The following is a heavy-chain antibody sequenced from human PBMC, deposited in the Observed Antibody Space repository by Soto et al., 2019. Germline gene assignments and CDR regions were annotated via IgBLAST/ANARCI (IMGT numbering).Heavy chain of an antibody. CDR2: IYYSGST. Sequence: SETLSLTCTVSGGSISSGGYYWSWIRQHPGKGLEWIGYIYYSGSTYYNPSLKSRVTISVDTSKNQFSLKLSSVTAADTAVYYCARESDYCTNGVCYVDPWGQGTLVTVSS. V-gene: IGHV4-31*03. CDR1: GGSISSGGYY. J-gene: IGHJ5*02. CDR3: ARESDYCTNGVCYVDP. D-gene: IGHD2-8*01.